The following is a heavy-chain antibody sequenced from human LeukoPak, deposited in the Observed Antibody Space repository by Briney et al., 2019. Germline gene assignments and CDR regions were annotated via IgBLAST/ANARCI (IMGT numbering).Heavy chain of an antibody. CDR1: GFTFSGFA. CDR3: AKMKGHPLPKYYMDV. J-gene: IGHJ6*01. D-gene: IGHD1-26*01. Sequence: GGSLRLSCAASGFTFSGFAMSWVRQAPGKGLEWVSGISGSGDNTLYADSVKGRFTISRDNSKNTLYLEMNSLRAEDTAIYYCAKMKGHPLPKYYMDVWGQGTTVTVSS. CDR2: ISGSGDNT. V-gene: IGHV3-23*01.